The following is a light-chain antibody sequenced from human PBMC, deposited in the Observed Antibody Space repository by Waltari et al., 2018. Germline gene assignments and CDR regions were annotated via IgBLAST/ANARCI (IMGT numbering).Light chain of an antibody. J-gene: IGKJ1*01. V-gene: IGKV1-8*01. CDR3: QQYHTYPWT. Sequence: AIRMTQSPASLSASTGDRVTISFRASQGVSTYLAWYQQKPGKAPSLLFYAASTLESGVPSKFSGSGSGTDFTLTISCLQSEDFATYYCQQYHTYPWTFGQGTKVEI. CDR1: QGVSTY. CDR2: AAS.